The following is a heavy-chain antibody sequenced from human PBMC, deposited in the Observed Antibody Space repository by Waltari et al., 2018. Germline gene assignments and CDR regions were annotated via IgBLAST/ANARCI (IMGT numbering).Heavy chain of an antibody. CDR1: GGSISSGGYS. CDR2: IYHSGST. Sequence: QLQLQESGSGLVKPSQTLSLTCAVSGGSISSGGYSWSWIRQPPGKGLEWIGYIYHSGSTYYNPSLKGRVTISVDRSKNQFSLKLSSVTAADTAVYYCARGITMVRGVPGFDPWGQGTLVTVSS. D-gene: IGHD3-10*01. CDR3: ARGITMVRGVPGFDP. V-gene: IGHV4-30-2*01. J-gene: IGHJ5*02.